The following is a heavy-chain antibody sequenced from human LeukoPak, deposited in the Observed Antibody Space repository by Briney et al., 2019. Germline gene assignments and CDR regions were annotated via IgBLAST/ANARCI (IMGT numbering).Heavy chain of an antibody. V-gene: IGHV3-53*01. CDR1: GFTVSSNY. Sequence: GGSLRLSCAASGFTVSSNYMTWVRQASGKGLEWVSAICNSGGCPFYADPVKGRFTISRDNSKNTLYLQMNSLRAEDTAVYYCARLSGGSFTDYWGQGTLVTVSS. J-gene: IGHJ4*02. CDR3: ARLSGGSFTDY. CDR2: ICNSGGCP. D-gene: IGHD2-8*02.